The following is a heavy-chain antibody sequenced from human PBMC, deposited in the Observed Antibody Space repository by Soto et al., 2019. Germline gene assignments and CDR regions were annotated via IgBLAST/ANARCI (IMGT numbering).Heavy chain of an antibody. D-gene: IGHD7-27*01. V-gene: IGHV6-1*01. J-gene: IGHJ5*02. CDR3: ARSTGSTGDLNWFDP. CDR2: TYYRSKWYN. Sequence: QVQLQQSGPGLVKPSQTLSLTCAISGDSVSSNSAAWNWIRQSPSRGLEWLGRTYYRSKWYNDYAISVKSRITTHQYTSKNQFSLQLNSVTPEDTAVYYCARSTGSTGDLNWFDPWGQGTLVTVSS. CDR1: GDSVSSNSAA.